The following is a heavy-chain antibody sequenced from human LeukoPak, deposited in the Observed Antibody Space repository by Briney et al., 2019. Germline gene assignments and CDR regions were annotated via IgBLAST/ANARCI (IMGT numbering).Heavy chain of an antibody. V-gene: IGHV4-38-2*01. Sequence: SETLSLTCAVSGYSISSGYYWGWIRQPPGKGLEWIGSIYHSGSTYYNPSLKSRVTISVDTSKNQFSLKLSSVTAADTAVYYCARVTGSIDYWGQGTLVTVSS. CDR3: ARVTGSIDY. CDR2: IYHSGST. J-gene: IGHJ4*02. CDR1: GYSISSGYY. D-gene: IGHD1-26*01.